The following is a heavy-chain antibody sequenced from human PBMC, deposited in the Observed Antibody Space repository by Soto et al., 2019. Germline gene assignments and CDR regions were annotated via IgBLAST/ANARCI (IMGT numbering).Heavy chain of an antibody. Sequence: SETLSLTCTVSGGSVSSIGYYWSWIRQPPGKRMEWIGHIYNSGSTIYNPSLKSRVTISVDTSKNQFSLKLSSVTAADTAVYYCARTNRDYGSGYYYGMDVWGQGTTVTVSS. CDR2: IYNSGST. CDR1: GGSVSSIGYY. CDR3: ARTNRDYGSGYYYGMDV. D-gene: IGHD3-10*01. J-gene: IGHJ6*02. V-gene: IGHV4-61*08.